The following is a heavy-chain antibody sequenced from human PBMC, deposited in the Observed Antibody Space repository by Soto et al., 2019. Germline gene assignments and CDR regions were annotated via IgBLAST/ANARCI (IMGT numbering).Heavy chain of an antibody. Sequence: PSETLSLTCTLSGGSISSSSYYWGWIRQPPGKGLEWIGSIYYSGSTYYNPSLKSRVTISVDTSKNQFSLKLSSVTAADTAVYYCARQSGPRITIFGVVIDNFYGMDVWGQGTTVTVSS. CDR1: GGSISSSSYY. CDR3: ARQSGPRITIFGVVIDNFYGMDV. V-gene: IGHV4-39*01. J-gene: IGHJ6*02. CDR2: IYYSGST. D-gene: IGHD3-3*01.